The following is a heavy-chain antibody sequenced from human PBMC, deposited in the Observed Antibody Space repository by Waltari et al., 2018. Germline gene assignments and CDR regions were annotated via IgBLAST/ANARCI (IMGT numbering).Heavy chain of an antibody. CDR3: ARDPGRGLYFDT. CDR1: GDSMSSNDL. V-gene: IGHV4-4*02. CDR2: VNRSGKT. Sequence: QLQLEQSGPGLVKPSESLSLTCAASGDSMSSNDLWNWVRQSPGKGLEWIGQVNRSGKTNYNPSLASRVTVSIDTSKNQFSLTVPSPTAAETTIYYRARDPGRGLYFDTWGQGTLVTVSP. D-gene: IGHD1-26*01. J-gene: IGHJ4*02.